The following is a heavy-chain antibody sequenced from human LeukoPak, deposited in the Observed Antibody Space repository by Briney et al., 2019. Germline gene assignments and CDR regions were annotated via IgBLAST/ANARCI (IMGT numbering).Heavy chain of an antibody. J-gene: IGHJ4*02. CDR1: GFTFNRSW. D-gene: IGHD1-1*01. CDR2: LDPSGSQK. CDR3: AIWTSGNY. V-gene: IGHV3-7*01. Sequence: PGGSLRLSCAASGFTFNRSWMNWVRQAPGKGLEWLANLDPSGSQKRYVDSVKGRFIISKDNPGASLYLDMYSLRAEDTAIYYCAIWTSGNYWGQGTLVTVSS.